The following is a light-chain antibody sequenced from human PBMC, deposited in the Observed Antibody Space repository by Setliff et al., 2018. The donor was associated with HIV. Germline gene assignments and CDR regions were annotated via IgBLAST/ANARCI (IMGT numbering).Light chain of an antibody. CDR3: GTWDSSLSAGV. V-gene: IGLV1-51*01. Sequence: QSALTQPPSVSAAPGQKVTISCSGSSSNIGNNYVSWYQQLPGTAPKLLIYDNNKRPSGIPDRFSGSNPGTSATLGITGLQTGDEADYYCGTWDSSLSAGVFGGGT. J-gene: IGLJ2*01. CDR2: DNN. CDR1: SSNIGNNY.